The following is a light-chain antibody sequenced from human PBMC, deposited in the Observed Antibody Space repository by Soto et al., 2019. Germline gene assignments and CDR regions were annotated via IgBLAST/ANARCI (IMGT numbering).Light chain of an antibody. V-gene: IGLV2-8*01. CDR1: NSDVGGYDF. J-gene: IGLJ2*01. Sequence: QSALTQPPSASGSPGQSVTISCTGTNSDVGGYDFVSWYQHHPGKAPKLMVYEVTKRPSGVPDRFSGSKSGSTASLTVSGLQAEDEADYYCTSYAGSNNFVVFGGGTKLTVL. CDR2: EVT. CDR3: TSYAGSNNFVV.